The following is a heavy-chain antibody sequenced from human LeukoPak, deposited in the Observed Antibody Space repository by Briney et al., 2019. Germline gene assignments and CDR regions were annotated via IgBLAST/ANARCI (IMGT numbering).Heavy chain of an antibody. V-gene: IGHV3-23*01. CDR3: SKDDSRSMWGFDP. D-gene: IGHD6-13*01. CDR2: ISGSGGST. Sequence: GGSLRPSCAASGFTFSSYAMSWVRQAPGKGLEWVSAISGSGGSTYYADSVKGRFTISRDNSKNTLYLQMNSLRAEDTAVYYCSKDDSRSMWGFDPWGQGTLVTVSS. CDR1: GFTFSSYA. J-gene: IGHJ5*02.